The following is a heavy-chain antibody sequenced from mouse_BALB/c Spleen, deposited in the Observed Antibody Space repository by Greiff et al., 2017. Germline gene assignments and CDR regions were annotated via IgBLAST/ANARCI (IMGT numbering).Heavy chain of an antibody. CDR1: GYSITSDYA. J-gene: IGHJ3*01. Sequence: ESGPGLVKPSQSLSLTCTVTGYSITSDYAWNWIRQFPGNKLEWMGYISYSGSTSYNPSLKSRISITRDTSKNQFFLQLNSVTTEDTATYYCAYGNYLFAYWGQGTLVTVSA. CDR2: ISYSGST. V-gene: IGHV3-2*02. D-gene: IGHD2-1*01. CDR3: AYGNYLFAY.